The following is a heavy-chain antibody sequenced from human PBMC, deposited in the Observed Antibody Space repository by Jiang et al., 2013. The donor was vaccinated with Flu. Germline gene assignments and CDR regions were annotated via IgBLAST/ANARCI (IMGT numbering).Heavy chain of an antibody. D-gene: IGHD2-21*02. J-gene: IGHJ4*02. CDR1: GYTFTRYY. Sequence: SGAEVKKPGASVKVSCKASGYTFTRYYVNWVRQAPGQGLEWMGIINPSGGGTNYAQKFQGRVTMTRDTSTNTVYMELSSLTSEDTAFYYCARSDSCGGDCYFLDYWGQGTLV. V-gene: IGHV1-46*01. CDR3: ARSDSCGGDCYFLDY. CDR2: INPSGGGT.